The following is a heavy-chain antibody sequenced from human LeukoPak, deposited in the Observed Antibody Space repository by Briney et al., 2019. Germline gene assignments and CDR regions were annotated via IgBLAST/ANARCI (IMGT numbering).Heavy chain of an antibody. CDR3: ARAGSFGGDDY. V-gene: IGHV3-NL1*01. CDR1: GFTFSNYS. CDR2: IYSGGST. J-gene: IGHJ4*02. D-gene: IGHD1-26*01. Sequence: GGSLRLSCAASGFTFSNYSMHWVRQAPGKGLEWVSLIYSGGSTYYADSVKGRLTISRDNSKNTLYLQMNSLRTKDTAVYFCARAGSFGGDDYWGQGTLVTVSS.